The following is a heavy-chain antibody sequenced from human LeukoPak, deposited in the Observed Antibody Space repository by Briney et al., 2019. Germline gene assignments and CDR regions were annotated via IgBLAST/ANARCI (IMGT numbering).Heavy chain of an antibody. J-gene: IGHJ4*02. CDR1: GGSISSYY. CDR3: ARVVDHYYDRQFDY. D-gene: IGHD3-22*01. CDR2: IYYSGST. V-gene: IGHV4-59*01. Sequence: SETLSLTCTVSGGSISSYYWNWIRQPPGKGLEWIGYIYYSGSTNYNPSLKSRVTISLDTSKNQFSLKLSSVTAADTAVYYCARVVDHYYDRQFDYRGQGTLVTVSS.